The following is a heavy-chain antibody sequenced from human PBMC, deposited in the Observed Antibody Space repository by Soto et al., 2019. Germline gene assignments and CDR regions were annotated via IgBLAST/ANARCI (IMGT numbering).Heavy chain of an antibody. J-gene: IGHJ5*02. D-gene: IGHD2-2*01. CDR2: ISWNSGSI. Sequence: EVQLVESGGGLVQPDRSLRLSCAASGFTFDDYAMHWVRQAPGKGLEWVSGISWNSGSIGYADSVKGRFTISRDNAKSSLYLQMNSLRAEDTALYYCAKDIAKVVPAAINWFDPWGQGTLVTVSS. CDR1: GFTFDDYA. V-gene: IGHV3-9*01. CDR3: AKDIAKVVPAAINWFDP.